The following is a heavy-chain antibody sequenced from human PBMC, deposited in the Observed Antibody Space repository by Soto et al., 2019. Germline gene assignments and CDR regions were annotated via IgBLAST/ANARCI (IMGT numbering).Heavy chain of an antibody. V-gene: IGHV3-7*01. CDR3: ASSRTSSIHPGIAAAGPNWFDP. CDR1: GFTFSSYW. CDR2: IKQDGSEK. Sequence: GGSLRLSCAASGFTFSSYWMSWVRQAPGKGLEWVANIKQDGSEKYYVDSVKGRFTISRDNAKNSLYLQMNSLRAEDTAVYYCASSRTSSIHPGIAAAGPNWFDPWGQGTLVTVSS. J-gene: IGHJ5*02. D-gene: IGHD6-13*01.